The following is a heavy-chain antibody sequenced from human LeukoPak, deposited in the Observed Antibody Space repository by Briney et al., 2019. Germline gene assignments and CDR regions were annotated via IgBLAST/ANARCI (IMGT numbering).Heavy chain of an antibody. Sequence: GESLKISCKISGYSFTSHWIGWVRQMPGKGLECMGIIYPGDSDTRYSPSFQGQVTISADKSISTAYLQWSSLKASDTAMYYCARRRDLYSGSYYPFDYWGQGTLVTVSS. CDR3: ARRRDLYSGSYYPFDY. J-gene: IGHJ4*02. D-gene: IGHD1-26*01. CDR1: GYSFTSHW. V-gene: IGHV5-51*01. CDR2: IYPGDSDT.